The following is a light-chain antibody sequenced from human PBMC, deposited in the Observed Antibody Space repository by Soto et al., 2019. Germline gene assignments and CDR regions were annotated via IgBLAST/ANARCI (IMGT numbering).Light chain of an antibody. J-gene: IGLJ1*01. Sequence: QSALIQPPSVSGSPGQSVTISCTGTSSDVGSYDYVSWYQQHPGTVPKPMIYNVTNQPSGVPDRFSASRSGNAASMTISGLQAEDEADYYCCSYTSSAANVFETGTKLTVL. CDR3: CSYTSSAANV. CDR1: SSDVGSYDY. CDR2: NVT. V-gene: IGLV2-11*01.